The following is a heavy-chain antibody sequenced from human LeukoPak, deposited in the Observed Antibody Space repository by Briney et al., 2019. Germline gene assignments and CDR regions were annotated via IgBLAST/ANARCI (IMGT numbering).Heavy chain of an antibody. Sequence: GASVKVSCKASGYTFPNYYMHWVRQAPGQGLEWMGQINPNSGDTNYAQTFHGRVTMTSDTSISTAYMELGRLRSDDTAIYYCARDPRDGYNSGYWGQGTLVTVSS. CDR1: GYTFPNYY. J-gene: IGHJ4*02. D-gene: IGHD5-24*01. V-gene: IGHV1-2*06. CDR3: ARDPRDGYNSGY. CDR2: INPNSGDT.